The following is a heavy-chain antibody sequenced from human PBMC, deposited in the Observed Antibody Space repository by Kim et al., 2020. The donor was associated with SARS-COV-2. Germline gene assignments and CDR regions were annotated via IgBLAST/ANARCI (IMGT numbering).Heavy chain of an antibody. CDR3: AAASWFDP. V-gene: IGHV3-74*01. Sequence: GGSLRLSCAASGFTFSSYWMHWVRQAPGKGLVWVSRNNSDGSSTSYADSVKGRFTISRDNAKNTLYLQMNSLRAEDTAVYYCAAASWFDPWGQGTMVTVAS. D-gene: IGHD2-15*01. J-gene: IGHJ5*02. CDR1: GFTFSSYW. CDR2: NNSDGSST.